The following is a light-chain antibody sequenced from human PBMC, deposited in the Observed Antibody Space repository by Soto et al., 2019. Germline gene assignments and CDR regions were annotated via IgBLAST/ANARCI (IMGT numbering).Light chain of an antibody. CDR3: QQYGGSPQMYT. Sequence: ETVLTQSPGTLSLSPGERATLSCRASQSINSIYLAWYQQKPGPAPRLLIYGASSRATGIPDRFSGSRSGTDFTHTISRLEPEDFAVYYCQQYGGSPQMYTFGQGTILEIK. CDR1: QSINSIY. V-gene: IGKV3-20*01. CDR2: GAS. J-gene: IGKJ2*01.